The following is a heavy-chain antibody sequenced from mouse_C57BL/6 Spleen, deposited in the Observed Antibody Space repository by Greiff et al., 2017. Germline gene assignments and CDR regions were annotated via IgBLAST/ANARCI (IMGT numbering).Heavy chain of an antibody. CDR1: GYTFTGYW. D-gene: IGHD2-4*01. V-gene: IGHV1-9*01. CDR3: ARDRIYYDDDGYAMDY. Sequence: QVQLQQSGAELMKPGASVKLSCKATGYTFTGYWIEWVKQRPGHGLEWIGEILPGSGSTNYNEKFKSKATFTADTSSNTAYMQLSSLTTEDSAIYYCARDRIYYDDDGYAMDYWGQGTSVTVSS. J-gene: IGHJ4*01. CDR2: ILPGSGST.